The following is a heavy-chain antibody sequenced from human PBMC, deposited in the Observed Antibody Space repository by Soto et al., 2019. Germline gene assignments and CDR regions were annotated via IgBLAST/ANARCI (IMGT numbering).Heavy chain of an antibody. CDR3: ARRQRVGFGGPRHYYYIDV. CDR2: IDPSGYST. V-gene: IGHV1-46*03. Sequence: QVQLVQSGAEVKKPGASVKVSCKASGYTFTSNGVHWVRQAPGQGLEWMGIIDPSGYSTTYAQKFQGRVTMSSDTSTSTVYMELSSLRSEDTAVYYCARRQRVGFGGPRHYYYIDVWGKGTTVTVSS. D-gene: IGHD3-10*01. CDR1: GYTFTSNG. J-gene: IGHJ6*03.